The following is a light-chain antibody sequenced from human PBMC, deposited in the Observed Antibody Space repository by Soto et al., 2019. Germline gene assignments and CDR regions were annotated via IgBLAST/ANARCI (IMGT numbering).Light chain of an antibody. Sequence: DIQMTQSPSSLSASVGDRVTITCRASQGIDNYLAWFQQRPGKAPKCLIYGASSLQSGVPSKFSGSGFGTDFTLTISSLQPEDFATYYCLQYESYPYTFGQGTQLEIK. CDR1: QGIDNY. V-gene: IGKV1-16*02. CDR3: LQYESYPYT. CDR2: GAS. J-gene: IGKJ2*01.